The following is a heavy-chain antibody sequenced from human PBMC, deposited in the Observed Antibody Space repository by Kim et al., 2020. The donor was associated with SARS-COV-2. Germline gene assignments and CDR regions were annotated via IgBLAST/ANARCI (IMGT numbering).Heavy chain of an antibody. J-gene: IGHJ6*03. CDR3: ARAAYYYDSSGYLYYYYYYMDV. CDR1: GYTFTSYG. V-gene: IGHV1-18*01. Sequence: ASVKVSCKASGYTFTSYGISWVRQAPGQGLEWMGWISAYNGNTNYAQKLQGRVTMTTDTSTSTAYMELRSLRSDDTAVYYCARAAYYYDSSGYLYYYYYYMDVWGKGTTVPVSS. CDR2: ISAYNGNT. D-gene: IGHD3-22*01.